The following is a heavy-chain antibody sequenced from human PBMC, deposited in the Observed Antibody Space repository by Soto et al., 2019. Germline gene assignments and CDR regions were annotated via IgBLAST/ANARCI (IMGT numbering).Heavy chain of an antibody. CDR1: GGSFSGYY. J-gene: IGHJ4*02. V-gene: IGHV4-34*01. D-gene: IGHD6-13*01. CDR3: ARVKESPRSYSSSWGLVADY. CDR2: INHSGST. Sequence: PSETLSLTCAVYGGSFSGYYLSWIRQPPGKGLEWIGEINHSGSTNYNPSLKSRVTISVDTSKNQFSLKLSSVTAADTAVYYCARVKESPRSYSSSWGLVADYWGQGTLVTVSS.